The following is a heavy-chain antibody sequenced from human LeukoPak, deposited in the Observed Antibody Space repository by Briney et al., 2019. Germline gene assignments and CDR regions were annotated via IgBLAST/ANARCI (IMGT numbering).Heavy chain of an antibody. CDR2: IYSGGST. D-gene: IGHD2-15*01. CDR3: ARSYCGGGSCYSTGFDP. Sequence: GGSLRLSCAASGFTVSSNYMSWVRQAPGKGLEWVSVIYSGGSTYYADSVKGRFTISRDNSKNTLYLQMNSLRAEDTAVYYCARSYCGGGSCYSTGFDPWGQGTLVTVSS. V-gene: IGHV3-53*01. CDR1: GFTVSSNY. J-gene: IGHJ5*02.